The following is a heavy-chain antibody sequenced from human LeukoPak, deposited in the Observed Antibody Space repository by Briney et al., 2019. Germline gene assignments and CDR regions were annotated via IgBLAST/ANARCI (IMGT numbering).Heavy chain of an antibody. D-gene: IGHD4/OR15-4a*01. CDR3: ATGGANFYSFDS. V-gene: IGHV4-39*01. CDR1: GGSISGISYY. Sequence: PSETLSLTCTVSGGSISGISYYWGLIRQPPGKGLEWIGSIYYSGAAYYNPSLKSRVTVSVDTSNNQFFLKLSSVTAADTAVYYCATGGANFYSFDSWGQGTLVTVSS. CDR2: IYYSGAA. J-gene: IGHJ4*02.